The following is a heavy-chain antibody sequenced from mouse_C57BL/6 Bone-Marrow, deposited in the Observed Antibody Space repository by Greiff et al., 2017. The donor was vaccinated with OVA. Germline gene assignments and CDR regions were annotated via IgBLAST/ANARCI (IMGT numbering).Heavy chain of an antibody. CDR2: INPGSGGT. V-gene: IGHV1-54*01. Sequence: VQLQQSGAELVRPGTSVKVSCKASGYAFTNYLIEWVKQRPGQGLEWIGVINPGSGGTNYNEKFKGKATLTADKSSSTAYMQLSSLTSEDSAVYFCARREDYYGSSPDYWGQGTTLTVSS. CDR1: GYAFTNYL. CDR3: ARREDYYGSSPDY. D-gene: IGHD1-1*01. J-gene: IGHJ2*01.